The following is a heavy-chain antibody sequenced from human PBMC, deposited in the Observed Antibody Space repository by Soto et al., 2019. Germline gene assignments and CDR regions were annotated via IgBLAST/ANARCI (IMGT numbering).Heavy chain of an antibody. J-gene: IGHJ6*03. V-gene: IGHV4-59*01. CDR1: GGSISSYY. CDR3: ARDGSGSDNRIGRWPHYYYYMDV. Sequence: SETLSLTCTVSGGSISSYYWSWIRQPPGKGLEWIGYIYYSGSTNYNPSLKSRVTISVDTSKNQFSLKLSSVTAADTAVYYCARDGSGSDNRIGRWPHYYYYMDVWGKGTTVTVSS. D-gene: IGHD3-10*01. CDR2: IYYSGST.